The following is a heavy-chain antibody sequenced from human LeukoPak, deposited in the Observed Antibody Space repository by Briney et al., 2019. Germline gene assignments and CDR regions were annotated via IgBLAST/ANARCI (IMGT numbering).Heavy chain of an antibody. CDR2: ISRSSSTI. J-gene: IGHJ4*02. Sequence: GGSLRLSCAASGFTFSSYAMSWVRQAPGKGLEWVSYISRSSSTIYYADSVKGRFTISRDNAKNSLYLQMNSLRDEDTAVYYCAREEGSSWYPYYFDYWGQGTLVTVSS. CDR3: AREEGSSWYPYYFDY. CDR1: GFTFSSYA. V-gene: IGHV3-48*02. D-gene: IGHD6-13*01.